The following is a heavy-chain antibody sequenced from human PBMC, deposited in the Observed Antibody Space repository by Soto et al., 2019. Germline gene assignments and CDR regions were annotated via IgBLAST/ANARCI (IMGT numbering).Heavy chain of an antibody. V-gene: IGHV4-38-2*02. CDR1: GYSIISDYY. J-gene: IGHJ4*02. Sequence: PSETLSLTCTVSGYSIISDYYWGWIRQPPGNGLEWIGSFYHSGSTHYNPSLKSRVTISVDTSKNQFSLKLTSVTAADTAVHFCARFPAYWGQGILVTVPQ. CDR2: FYHSGST. CDR3: ARFPAY.